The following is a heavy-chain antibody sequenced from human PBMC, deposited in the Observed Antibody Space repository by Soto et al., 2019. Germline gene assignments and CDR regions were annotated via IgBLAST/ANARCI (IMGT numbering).Heavy chain of an antibody. CDR2: ISYDGSNK. V-gene: IGHV3-30*18. Sequence: GGSLRLSCAASGFTFSSYGMHWVRQAPGKGLEWVAVISYDGSNKYYADSVKGRFTISRGNSKNTLYLQMNSLRAEDTAVYYCAKLMATVTDYYYGMDVWGQGTTVTVSS. D-gene: IGHD4-4*01. CDR1: GFTFSSYG. J-gene: IGHJ6*02. CDR3: AKLMATVTDYYYGMDV.